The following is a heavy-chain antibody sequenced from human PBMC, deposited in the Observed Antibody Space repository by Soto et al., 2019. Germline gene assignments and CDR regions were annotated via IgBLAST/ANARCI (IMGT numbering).Heavy chain of an antibody. D-gene: IGHD3-22*01. CDR2: IYYSGTT. CDR3: ARDTSDGSSGYFP. J-gene: IGHJ5*02. V-gene: IGHV4-30-4*01. Sequence: LSLPFTVSGGSLSSGDYYWSWIRQPPGKGLEWIGYIYYSGTTYYSPSLKSRVTISVDRSKNQFSLKLSSVTAADTAVYYCARDTSDGSSGYFPWGQGTLVTVSS. CDR1: GGSLSSGDYY.